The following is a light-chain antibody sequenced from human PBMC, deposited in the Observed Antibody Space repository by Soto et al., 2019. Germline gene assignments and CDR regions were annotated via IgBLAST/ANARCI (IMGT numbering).Light chain of an antibody. CDR1: QSVSNN. CDR3: QQYNSWPLT. V-gene: IGKV3-15*01. CDR2: GAS. J-gene: IGKJ4*01. Sequence: EIVMTQSPATLSVSPGERATLSCRASQSVSNNLAWYQQKPGQAPRLLIYGASTRATGIPARFSGSGSGTEFPLTISRLQSEDFAVYSCQQYNSWPLTFGGGTKVAIK.